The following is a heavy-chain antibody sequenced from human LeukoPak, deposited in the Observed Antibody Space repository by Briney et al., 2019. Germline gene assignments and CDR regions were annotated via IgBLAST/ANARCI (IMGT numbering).Heavy chain of an antibody. CDR3: AKDGTGYSYGSNAFDI. D-gene: IGHD5-18*01. J-gene: IGHJ3*02. CDR1: GFTFSSYS. Sequence: PGGSLRLSCAASGFTFSSYSMNWVRQAPGKGLEWVSYISSSSSTIYYADSVKGRFTISRDNAKNSLYLQMNSLRDEDTAVYYCAKDGTGYSYGSNAFDIWGQGTMVTVSS. CDR2: ISSSSSTI. V-gene: IGHV3-48*02.